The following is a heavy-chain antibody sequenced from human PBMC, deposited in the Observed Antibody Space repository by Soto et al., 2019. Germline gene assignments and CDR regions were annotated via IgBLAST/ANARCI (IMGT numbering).Heavy chain of an antibody. Sequence: QVQLVHSGAEVKKPGASVKVSCKASGYTFTSYYIHWVRQATGQGLEWMGIINPSGGSTSYAQNLQGRVTMTRDTSTRTVYMELSSLRSEDTAVYYCARSQAGRPLDVWGQGTTVTVSS. V-gene: IGHV1-46*01. CDR2: INPSGGST. J-gene: IGHJ6*02. CDR1: GYTFTSYY. CDR3: ARSQAGRPLDV.